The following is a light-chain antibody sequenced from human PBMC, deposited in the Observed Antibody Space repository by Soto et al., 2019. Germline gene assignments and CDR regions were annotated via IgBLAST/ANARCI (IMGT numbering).Light chain of an antibody. CDR2: DAS. Sequence: EIVCTQAPATRCLSRGERATLSCRASQSLNNYLGWYQQQPGQAPRSLISDASNRATGIPARFSGSGSGTDFTLTISSLEPEDSAVYYRQHRIDWWTFGQGTKVDIK. J-gene: IGKJ1*01. V-gene: IGKV3-11*01. CDR1: QSLNNY. CDR3: QHRIDWWT.